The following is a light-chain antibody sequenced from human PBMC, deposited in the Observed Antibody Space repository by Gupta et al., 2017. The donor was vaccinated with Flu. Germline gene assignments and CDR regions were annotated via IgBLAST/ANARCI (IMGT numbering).Light chain of an antibody. J-gene: IGLJ2*01. CDR2: TNI. CDR1: SSNIGAGYD. Sequence: QSVLTQPHSVSGAPGQRVTISCTGSSSNIGAGYDVHWYQQLPGTAPKLIIYTNINRPSGVPDRFSGSKSGTSASLAISGLQAEDEADYYCQSYDNSLSAAVFGGGTRLTVL. CDR3: QSYDNSLSAAV. V-gene: IGLV1-40*01.